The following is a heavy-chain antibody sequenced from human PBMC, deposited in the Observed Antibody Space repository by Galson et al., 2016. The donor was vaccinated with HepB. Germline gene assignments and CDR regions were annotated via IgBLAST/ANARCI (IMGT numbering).Heavy chain of an antibody. CDR3: TTGYGATPADDAFDI. V-gene: IGHV3-30-3*01. CDR2: TSYDENNK. Sequence: SLRLSCAASGFSFSNYAMHWVRQAPGKGLEWVTLTSYDENNKYYAHNVQGRFIISRDKSKNTLYLQMNSLRPEDTALYYCTTGYGATPADDAFDIWGQGTVVTVSS. D-gene: IGHD4-17*01. J-gene: IGHJ3*02. CDR1: GFSFSNYA.